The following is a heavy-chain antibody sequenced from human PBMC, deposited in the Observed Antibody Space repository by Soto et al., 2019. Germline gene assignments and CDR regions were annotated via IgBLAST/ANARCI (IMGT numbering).Heavy chain of an antibody. CDR1: GYTFTSYG. D-gene: IGHD3-3*01. V-gene: IGHV1-18*01. CDR2: ISAYNGNT. CDR3: ARVVRAGEFLEWLLSPSYYYYGMDV. Sequence: ASVKVSCKASGYTFTSYGISWVRQAPGQGLEWMGWISAYNGNTNYAQKLQGRVTMTTDTSTSTAYMELRSLRSDDTAVYYCARVVRAGEFLEWLLSPSYYYYGMDVWGQGTTVTVS. J-gene: IGHJ6*02.